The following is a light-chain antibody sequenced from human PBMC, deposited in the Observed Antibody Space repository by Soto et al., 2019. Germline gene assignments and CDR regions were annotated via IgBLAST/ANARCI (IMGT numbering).Light chain of an antibody. CDR1: QTISSW. Sequence: DIQKTQSPSTQSACVRDRVTITCRASQTISSWLAWYQQKPGKAPKLLIYKASTLKSGVPSRFSGSGSGTEFTLTISSLQPDDFATYYCQHYNSYSEAFGQGRKVDIK. CDR3: QHYNSYSEA. V-gene: IGKV1-5*03. J-gene: IGKJ1*01. CDR2: KAS.